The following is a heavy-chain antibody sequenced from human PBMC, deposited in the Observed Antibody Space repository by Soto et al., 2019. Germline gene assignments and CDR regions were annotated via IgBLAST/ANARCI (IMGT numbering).Heavy chain of an antibody. D-gene: IGHD3-22*01. J-gene: IGHJ4*02. CDR3: AKEPSSALFDY. CDR2: ISYDGSNK. V-gene: IGHV3-30*18. CDR1: GFTFSNYG. Sequence: GGSLRLSCAASGFTFSNYGMHWVRQAPGKGLEWVAVISYDGSNKYYADSVKGRFTISRDNSRNTLYLQMNSLRAEDTAVYYCAKEPSSALFDYWGQGTLVTVSS.